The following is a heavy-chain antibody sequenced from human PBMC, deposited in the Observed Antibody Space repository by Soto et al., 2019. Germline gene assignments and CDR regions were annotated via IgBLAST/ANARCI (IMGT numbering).Heavy chain of an antibody. CDR1: GFTFSSYA. CDR3: AKLGWLTNHADV. J-gene: IGHJ6*03. V-gene: IGHV3-23*01. D-gene: IGHD5-18*01. CDR2: VRDSGGSR. Sequence: EVQLLESGGGLAQPGGSLRVSCAASGFTFSSYAMSWVRQAPGKGLEWVSAVRDSGGSRYYADSVKGRFTISRDNSKSTLYLQMNSLGAEDTAVYYCAKLGWLTNHADVWGKGTTVTVSS.